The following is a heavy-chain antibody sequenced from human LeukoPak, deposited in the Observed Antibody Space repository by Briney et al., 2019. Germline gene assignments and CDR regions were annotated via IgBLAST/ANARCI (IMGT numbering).Heavy chain of an antibody. D-gene: IGHD3-10*01. Sequence: PGRSLRLSCAASGFTFSSYVMHWVRQAPGKGLEWVAGISYDGNNKYYAESVKGRFTISRDNSKNTLYLQMNSLRAEDTAVYYCAKDWVVRGVISYGGQGTLVTVSS. V-gene: IGHV3-30*18. CDR3: AKDWVVRGVISY. CDR1: GFTFSSYV. CDR2: ISYDGNNK. J-gene: IGHJ4*02.